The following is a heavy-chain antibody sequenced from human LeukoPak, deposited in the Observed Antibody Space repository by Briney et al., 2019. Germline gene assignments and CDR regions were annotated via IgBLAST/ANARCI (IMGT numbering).Heavy chain of an antibody. Sequence: SETLSLTCSVSGGSISRYYWSWIRQPPGKGLEWIGRIYTSGSTNYNPSLKSRVTISVDTSKNQFSLKLSSVTAADTAVYYCARTAAKAPDAFDIWGQGTMVTVSS. CDR2: IYTSGST. J-gene: IGHJ3*02. CDR1: GGSISRYY. D-gene: IGHD6-13*01. V-gene: IGHV4-4*08. CDR3: ARTAAKAPDAFDI.